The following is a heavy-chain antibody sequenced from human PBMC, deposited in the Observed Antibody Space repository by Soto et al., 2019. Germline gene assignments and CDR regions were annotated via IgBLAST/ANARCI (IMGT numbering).Heavy chain of an antibody. CDR2: IYYSGST. J-gene: IGHJ4*02. V-gene: IGHV4-31*03. CDR1: GGSISSGGYY. CDR3: ARGGEYMVSRPHQVYFDY. D-gene: IGHD3-10*01. Sequence: QVQLQESGPGLVKPSQTLSLTCTVSGGSISSGGYYWSWIRQHPGKGPEWIGYIYYSGSTYYNPSLKSRVTISVDTSKNQFSLKLSSVTAADTAVYYCARGGEYMVSRPHQVYFDYWGQGTLVTVSS.